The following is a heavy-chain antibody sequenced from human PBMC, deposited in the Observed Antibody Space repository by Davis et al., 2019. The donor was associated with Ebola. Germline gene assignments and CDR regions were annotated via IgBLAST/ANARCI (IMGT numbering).Heavy chain of an antibody. V-gene: IGHV3-48*02. J-gene: IGHJ2*01. CDR2: ISSSSSTI. D-gene: IGHD4-17*01. CDR1: GFTFSSYS. Sequence: GGSLRLSCAASGFTFSSYSMNWVRQAPGKGLEWVSYISSSSSTIYYADSVKGRFTITRDNAKNSLYLQMNSLRDEDTAVYYCARGRGATVTIRFPGSVFDLWGRGTLVTVSS. CDR3: ARGRGATVTIRFPGSVFDL.